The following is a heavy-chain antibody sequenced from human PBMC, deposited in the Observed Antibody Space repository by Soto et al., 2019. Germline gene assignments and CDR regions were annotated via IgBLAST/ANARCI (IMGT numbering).Heavy chain of an antibody. J-gene: IGHJ4*02. Sequence: PSETQSLTCSVSGFAISRGYYWSWVRQPPGKGLEWIGSIYPSVSSYHNPSLATRLRLSIDTSKNQFTLNLTSVTAADTALYFCAREKVGTTFFDNWGQGIQVTVSS. CDR1: GFAISRGYY. CDR3: AREKVGTTFFDN. CDR2: IYPSVSS. D-gene: IGHD2-21*02. V-gene: IGHV4-38-2*02.